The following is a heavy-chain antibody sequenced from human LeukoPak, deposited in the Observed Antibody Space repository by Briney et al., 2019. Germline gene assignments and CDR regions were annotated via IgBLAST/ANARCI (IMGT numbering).Heavy chain of an antibody. Sequence: RAGGSLRLSCAASGFAFSSYAMYWVRQAPGKGLEWVAVISYDESNKYYADSLEGRFTISRDNSKNTLYLQMNRLRAEDTAVYYCAREFRPDHYGSRSLGEFDPWGQGTLVTVSS. D-gene: IGHD3-10*01. V-gene: IGHV3-30-3*01. CDR1: GFAFSSYA. CDR3: AREFRPDHYGSRSLGEFDP. CDR2: ISYDESNK. J-gene: IGHJ5*02.